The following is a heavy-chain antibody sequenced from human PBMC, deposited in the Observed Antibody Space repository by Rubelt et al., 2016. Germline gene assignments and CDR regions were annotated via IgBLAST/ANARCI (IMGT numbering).Heavy chain of an antibody. CDR2: IYYSGST. CDR3: ARGMATNYYYYGMDV. J-gene: IGHJ6*02. V-gene: IGHV4-59*01. CDR1: GGSISSYY. D-gene: IGHD5-24*01. Sequence: QVQLQESGPGLVKPSETLSLTCTVSGGSISSYYWSWIRQPPGKGLEWIGYIYYSGSTNYNPPLRSRVTISVDTSKNQFALKLSSVTAADTAVYYCARGMATNYYYYGMDVWGQGTTVTVSS.